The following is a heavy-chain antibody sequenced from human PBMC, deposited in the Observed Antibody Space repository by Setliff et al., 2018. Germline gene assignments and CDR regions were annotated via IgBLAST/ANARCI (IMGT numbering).Heavy chain of an antibody. V-gene: IGHV1-18*01. D-gene: IGHD2-8*01. Sequence: ASVKVSCKASGYTFINYGITWVRQAPGQGPEWMGWISAYSGNTNYSQKLQGRVSMTTDTSTSTAYMELRSLTSDDTAVYYCSRLVRYCTTTTCQRASGAEFWGQGTLVTVSS. CDR3: SRLVRYCTTTTCQRASGAEF. CDR1: GYTFINYG. CDR2: ISAYSGNT. J-gene: IGHJ4*02.